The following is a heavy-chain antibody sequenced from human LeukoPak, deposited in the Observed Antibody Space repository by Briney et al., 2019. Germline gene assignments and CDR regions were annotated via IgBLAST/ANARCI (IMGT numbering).Heavy chain of an antibody. D-gene: IGHD3-22*01. CDR1: GYPFTSYY. CDR3: ARPNSSGYFAFDI. V-gene: IGHV1-18*01. CDR2: ISAYNGDT. J-gene: IGHJ3*02. Sequence: ASVKVSCKASGYPFTSYYINWVRQAPGQGLEWMGWISAYNGDTNYAQKLQGRVTMTTDTSTSTAYMELRSLRSDDTAVYYCARPNSSGYFAFDIWGQGTMVTVSS.